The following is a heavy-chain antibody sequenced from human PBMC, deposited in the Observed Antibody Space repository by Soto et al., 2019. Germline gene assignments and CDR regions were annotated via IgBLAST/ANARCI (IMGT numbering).Heavy chain of an antibody. D-gene: IGHD3-22*01. CDR3: ANWILPTYYYDSSGYPYYYYGMDV. CDR2: ISGSGGST. Sequence: EVQLLESGGGLVQPGGSLRLSCAASGFTFSSYAMSWVRQAPGKGLEWVSAISGSGGSTYYADSVKGRFTISRDNSKNTLYLQMNSLRAEDTAVYYCANWILPTYYYDSSGYPYYYYGMDVWGQGTTVTVSS. CDR1: GFTFSSYA. V-gene: IGHV3-23*01. J-gene: IGHJ6*02.